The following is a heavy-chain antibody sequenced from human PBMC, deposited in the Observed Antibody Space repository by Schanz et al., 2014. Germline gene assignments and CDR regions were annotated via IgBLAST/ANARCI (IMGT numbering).Heavy chain of an antibody. J-gene: IGHJ4*02. CDR3: ARDPNSVNEIDY. V-gene: IGHV3-48*04. CDR1: GFTFSSHS. CDR2: ISRDGTTS. Sequence: EVQLVESGGNLVQPGGSLRLSCVASGFTFSSHSMNWVRQAPGQGLEWLSYISRDGTTSYYADSVKGRFTLSRDNAKNSMYLQMNSLRVEDTAVYYCARDPNSVNEIDYWGQGTLVTVSS. D-gene: IGHD5-12*01.